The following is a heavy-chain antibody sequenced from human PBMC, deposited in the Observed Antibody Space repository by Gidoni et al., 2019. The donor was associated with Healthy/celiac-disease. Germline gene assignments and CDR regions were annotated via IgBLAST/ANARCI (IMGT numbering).Heavy chain of an antibody. D-gene: IGHD3-3*01. CDR1: GGSISSGGYY. CDR3: ARDPYRTIFGVVTPYGMDV. V-gene: IGHV4-31*03. Sequence: QVQLQETGPGLVKPSQTLSLTCTVSGGSISSGGYYWSWIRQHPGKGLEWIGYIYYSGSTYYNPSLKSRVTISVDTSKNQFSLKLSSVTAADTAVYYCARDPYRTIFGVVTPYGMDVWGQGTTVTVSS. CDR2: IYYSGST. J-gene: IGHJ6*02.